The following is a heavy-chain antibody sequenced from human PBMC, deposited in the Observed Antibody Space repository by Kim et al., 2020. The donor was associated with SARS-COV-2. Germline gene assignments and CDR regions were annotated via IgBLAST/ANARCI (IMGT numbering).Heavy chain of an antibody. Sequence: GGSLRLSCATSGFTFSAYDMNWVRRAPGKGLEWLSFITKSSTTIYYADSVRGRFTISRDKAKNSLYPQMNSLRDEDTALYYCVRDRTGGAFDIWGQGTMV. D-gene: IGHD3-10*01. CDR2: ITKSSTTI. CDR3: VRDRTGGAFDI. V-gene: IGHV3-48*02. J-gene: IGHJ3*02. CDR1: GFTFSAYD.